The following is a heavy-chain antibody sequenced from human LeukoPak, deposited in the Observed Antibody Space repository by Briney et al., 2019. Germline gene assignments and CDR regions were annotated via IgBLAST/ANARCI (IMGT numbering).Heavy chain of an antibody. D-gene: IGHD3-22*01. V-gene: IGHV3-74*01. CDR1: GFAFSTYW. CDR3: VRDMGYYDKV. Sequence: GGSLRLSCAASGFAFSTYWMHWVRQAPGKGLVWVSRINSDGSSTNYADSVKGRFTISRDNAKNTLYLQMNSLRAEDTAVYYCVRDMGYYDKVWGQGTLVTVSS. J-gene: IGHJ4*02. CDR2: INSDGSST.